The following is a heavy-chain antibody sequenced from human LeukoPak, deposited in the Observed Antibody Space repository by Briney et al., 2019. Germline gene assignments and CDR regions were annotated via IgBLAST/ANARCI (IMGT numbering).Heavy chain of an antibody. D-gene: IGHD2-2*01. Sequence: GGSLRLSCAASGFTFSSYAMSWVRQAPGKGLEWVSAISGGGGSTYYADSVKGRFTISRDNSKNTLFLQMHSLRAEDTAVYYCAKDRSCTGSSCNVGSWGQGTMVTVSS. J-gene: IGHJ3*01. CDR3: AKDRSCTGSSCNVGS. CDR1: GFTFSSYA. CDR2: ISGGGGST. V-gene: IGHV3-23*01.